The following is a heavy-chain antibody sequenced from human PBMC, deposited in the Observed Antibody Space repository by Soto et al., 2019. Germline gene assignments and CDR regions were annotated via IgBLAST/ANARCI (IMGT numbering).Heavy chain of an antibody. J-gene: IGHJ3*02. CDR3: ASRKFEYSSSSDAFDI. Sequence: ASVKVSCKASGGTFSSYTISWVRQAPGQGLEWMGRIIPILSIANYAQKFQGRVTITADKSTSTAYMELSSLRSEDTAVYYCASRKFEYSSSSDAFDIWGQGTMVTVSS. V-gene: IGHV1-69*02. D-gene: IGHD6-6*01. CDR1: GGTFSSYT. CDR2: IIPILSIA.